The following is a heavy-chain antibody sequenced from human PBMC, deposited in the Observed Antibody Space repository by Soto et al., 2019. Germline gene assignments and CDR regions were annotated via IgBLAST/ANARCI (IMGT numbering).Heavy chain of an antibody. CDR1: GFTFSSYA. J-gene: IGHJ6*02. CDR2: ISGSGGST. D-gene: IGHD1-1*01. V-gene: IGHV3-23*01. Sequence: EVQLLESGGGLVQPGGSLRLSCAASGFTFSSYAMSWVRQAPGKGLEWVSAISGSGGSTYYADSVKGRFTISRDNSKNTLYLQMNSLSAEDTAVYYCAPRPGNYYYYGMDVWGQGTTVTVSS. CDR3: APRPGNYYYYGMDV.